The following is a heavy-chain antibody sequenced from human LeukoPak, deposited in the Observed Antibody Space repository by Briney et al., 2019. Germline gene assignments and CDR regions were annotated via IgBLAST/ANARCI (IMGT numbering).Heavy chain of an antibody. J-gene: IGHJ4*02. D-gene: IGHD1-14*01. CDR3: ATLTYYSDY. CDR1: GFTFRSYA. Sequence: GGSLRLSCAASGFTFRSYAMHWVRQAPGKGLEWVAVISYDGSYKSYADSVQGRFAISRDDSRKTLYLQMNSLRPEDTAVYYCATLTYYSDYWGQGTLVTVSS. V-gene: IGHV3-30*03. CDR2: ISYDGSYK.